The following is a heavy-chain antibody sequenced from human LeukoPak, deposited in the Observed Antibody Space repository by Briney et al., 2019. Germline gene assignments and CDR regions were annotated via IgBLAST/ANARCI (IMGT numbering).Heavy chain of an antibody. V-gene: IGHV4-39*01. D-gene: IGHD6-6*01. CDR1: GGSISSSSYY. CDR2: IYYSGST. Sequence: SETLSLTCTVPGGSISSSSYYWGWIRQPPGKGLEWIGSIYYSGSTYYNPSLKSRVTISVDTSKNQFSLKLSSVTAADTAVYYCARHGRPDGRRNWFDPWGQGTLVTVSS. J-gene: IGHJ5*02. CDR3: ARHGRPDGRRNWFDP.